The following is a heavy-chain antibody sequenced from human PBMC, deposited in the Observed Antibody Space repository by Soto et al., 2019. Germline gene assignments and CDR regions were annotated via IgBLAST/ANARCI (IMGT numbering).Heavy chain of an antibody. CDR2: ITGAGDGT. V-gene: IGHV3-74*01. CDR3: ARAQKWRQLSLNVFDL. J-gene: IGHJ3*01. CDR1: GFTIENSV. D-gene: IGHD5-18*01. Sequence: EVQLVESGGGLVQPGGSLRLSCVASGFTIENSVMHWVRQTPGKGLMWVSRITGAGDGTLYADSVQGRFTISRDNAKNTVYLHMTGLRVEETAVYYCARAQKWRQLSLNVFDLWDQGTTVTVSS.